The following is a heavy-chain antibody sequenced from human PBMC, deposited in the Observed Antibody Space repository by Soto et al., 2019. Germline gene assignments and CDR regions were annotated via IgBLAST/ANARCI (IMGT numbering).Heavy chain of an antibody. J-gene: IGHJ6*02. V-gene: IGHV1-3*01. D-gene: IGHD2-2*01. CDR3: ARTDCSSTSCYNYYYYGMDV. CDR2: INPGNGDT. Sequence: ASVKVSCKASGYSFTKYGLHWVRQAPGQRLEWMGWINPGNGDTKYSQKFQGRVTITRDTSATTAYMELSSLRSEDSAVFYCARTDCSSTSCYNYYYYGMDVWGQGTTVTVSS. CDR1: GYSFTKYG.